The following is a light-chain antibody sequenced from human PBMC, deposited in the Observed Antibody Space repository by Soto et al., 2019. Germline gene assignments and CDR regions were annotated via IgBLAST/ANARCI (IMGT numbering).Light chain of an antibody. CDR3: QQYAGSWT. Sequence: EIVLTQSPGTLSLSPGERATLSCRASQSLSTNFLAWYQQKPGQAPRLLVDGASSRATGIPDRFSGSGSGTDFTLTISRLEPEDVAVYYCQQYAGSWTFGQGTKVEIK. J-gene: IGKJ1*01. CDR1: QSLSTNF. V-gene: IGKV3-20*01. CDR2: GAS.